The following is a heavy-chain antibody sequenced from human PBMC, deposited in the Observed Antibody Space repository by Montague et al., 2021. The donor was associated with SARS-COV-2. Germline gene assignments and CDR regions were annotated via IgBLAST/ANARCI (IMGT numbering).Heavy chain of an antibody. CDR3: ATLPSSITIFGVVQGYYFDD. D-gene: IGHD3-3*01. V-gene: IGHV4-39*01. Sequence: SETLSLTCTVSGASISSRSYYWGWIRQPPGKGLEWIGYIYYSGSTNYNPTLKSRVTISVDTSKNQFSLKLSSVTAADTAVYYRATLPSSITIFGVVQGYYFDDWGQGTLVTVSS. CDR1: GASISSRSYY. J-gene: IGHJ4*02. CDR2: IYYSGST.